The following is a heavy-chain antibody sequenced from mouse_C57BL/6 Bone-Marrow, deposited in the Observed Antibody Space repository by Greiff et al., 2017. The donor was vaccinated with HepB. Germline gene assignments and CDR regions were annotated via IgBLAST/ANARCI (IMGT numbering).Heavy chain of an antibody. Sequence: DVHLVESGGGLVKPGGSLKLSCAASGFTFSSYAMSWVRQTPEKRLEWVATISDGGSYTYYPDNVKGRFTISRDNAKNNLYLQMSHLKSEDTAMYYCARDNYYGSSYDYWGQGTTLTVSS. CDR3: ARDNYYGSSYDY. CDR1: GFTFSSYA. J-gene: IGHJ2*01. V-gene: IGHV5-4*01. CDR2: ISDGGSYT. D-gene: IGHD1-1*01.